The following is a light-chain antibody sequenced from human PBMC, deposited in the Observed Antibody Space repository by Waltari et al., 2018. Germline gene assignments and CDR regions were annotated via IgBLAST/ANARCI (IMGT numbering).Light chain of an antibody. V-gene: IGLV1-47*01. CDR1: SSNTGRKK. CDR3: AAWDDNLIGAV. J-gene: IGLJ7*01. CDR2: QTN. Sequence: QSVLTQPPSAPGTPGQSVTLPCSGSSSNTGRKKVFWYQQPPGTAPTPPISQTNHRPSGVPDRFSGSKSGTSASLAISGLRSEDEADYYCAAWDDNLIGAVFGGGTQLTVL.